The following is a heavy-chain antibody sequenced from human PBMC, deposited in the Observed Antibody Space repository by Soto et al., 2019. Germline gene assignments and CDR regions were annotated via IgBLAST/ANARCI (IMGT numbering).Heavy chain of an antibody. V-gene: IGHV1-18*01. CDR1: GYTFTSYG. D-gene: IGHD3-22*01. CDR2: ISAYNGNT. Sequence: ASVKVSCKASGYTFTSYGISWVRQAPEQGLEWMGWISAYNGNTNFAQKLQGRVTMTTDTSTSTAYMELRSLRSDDTAVYYCARVKGSGYHNWFDPWGQGTLVTVSS. J-gene: IGHJ5*02. CDR3: ARVKGSGYHNWFDP.